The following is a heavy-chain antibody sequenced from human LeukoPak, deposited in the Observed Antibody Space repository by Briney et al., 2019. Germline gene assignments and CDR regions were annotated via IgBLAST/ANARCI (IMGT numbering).Heavy chain of an antibody. CDR2: ISSSSSYI. Sequence: PGGSLRLSCAASGFTFSSYSMNWVRQAPGKGLEWVSSISSSSSYIYYADSVKSRFTISRDNAKNSLYLQMNSLRAEDTAVYYCAREGTVTVDLRFDPWGQGTLVTVSS. V-gene: IGHV3-21*01. J-gene: IGHJ5*02. CDR1: GFTFSSYS. CDR3: AREGTVTVDLRFDP. D-gene: IGHD4-11*01.